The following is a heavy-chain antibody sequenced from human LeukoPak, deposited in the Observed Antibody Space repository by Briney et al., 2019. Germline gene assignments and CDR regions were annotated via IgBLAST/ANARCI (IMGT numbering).Heavy chain of an antibody. CDR2: IYYSGST. V-gene: IGHV4-39*07. CDR1: GGSISSSSYY. Sequence: SETLSLTCTVSGGSISSSSYYWGWIRQPPGKGLEWIGSIYYSGSTYYNPSLKSRVTISVDTSKNQFSLKLSSVTAADTAVYYCWCVVVVVAATHAFDIWGQGTMVTVSS. J-gene: IGHJ3*02. D-gene: IGHD2-15*01. CDR3: WCVVVVVAATHAFDI.